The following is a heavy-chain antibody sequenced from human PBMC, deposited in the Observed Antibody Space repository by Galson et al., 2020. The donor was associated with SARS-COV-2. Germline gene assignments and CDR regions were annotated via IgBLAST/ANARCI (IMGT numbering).Heavy chain of an antibody. CDR1: GFTFSSYG. CDR3: AKEIRGYSYGYGVQGYYYYMDV. CDR2: IWYDGSNK. V-gene: IGHV3-33*06. Sequence: QLGESLKISCAASGFTFSSYGMHWVRQAPGKGLEWVAVIWYDGSNKYYADSVKGRFTISRDNSKNTLYLQMNSLRAEDTAVYYCAKEIRGYSYGYGVQGYYYYMDVWGKGTTVTVSS. D-gene: IGHD5-18*01. J-gene: IGHJ6*03.